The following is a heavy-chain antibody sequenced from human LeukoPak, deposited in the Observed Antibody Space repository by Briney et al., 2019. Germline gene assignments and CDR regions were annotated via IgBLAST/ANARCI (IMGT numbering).Heavy chain of an antibody. CDR3: ARGPSYGDYVDYLDY. D-gene: IGHD4-17*01. CDR1: GFTFSRHW. V-gene: IGHV3-7*01. Sequence: GGSLRLSCEASGFTFSRHWMNWVRRAPGKGLEWVASIKQDETPRYNVDSVKGRFTISRDNAMNSLYLQLNSLRADDTSVYYCARGPSYGDYVDYLDYWGRGTLVTVSS. CDR2: IKQDETPR. J-gene: IGHJ4*02.